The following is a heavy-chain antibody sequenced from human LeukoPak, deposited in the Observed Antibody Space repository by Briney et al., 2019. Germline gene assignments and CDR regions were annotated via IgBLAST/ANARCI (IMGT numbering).Heavy chain of an antibody. V-gene: IGHV4-59*08. CDR3: ARRSRMTTIDAVDI. CDR2: IYYSGST. CDR1: GGSISSYY. J-gene: IGHJ3*02. D-gene: IGHD5-24*01. Sequence: ASETLSLTCTVSGGSISSYYWSWIRQPPGKGLEWIGYIYYSGSTNYNPSLKSRVTISVDTSKNQFFLKLSPVTAADTAVYYCARRSRMTTIDAVDICGQGTMVTVSS.